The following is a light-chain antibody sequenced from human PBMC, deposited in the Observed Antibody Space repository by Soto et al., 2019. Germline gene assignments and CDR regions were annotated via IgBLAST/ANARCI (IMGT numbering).Light chain of an antibody. CDR1: SSDVGGYNY. J-gene: IGLJ2*01. CDR3: CSYAGSYTFVV. CDR2: DVS. V-gene: IGLV2-11*01. Sequence: QSALTQPRSVSGSPGQSVTISCTGTSSDVGGYNYVSWYQQHPGKAPKLMIYDVSKRPSGVPDRFYGSKSGNTASLTISGLKDEDEADYYCCSYAGSYTFVVFGGGTKLTVL.